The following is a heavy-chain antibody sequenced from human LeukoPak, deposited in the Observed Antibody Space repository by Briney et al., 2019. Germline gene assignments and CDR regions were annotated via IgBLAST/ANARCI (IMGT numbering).Heavy chain of an antibody. J-gene: IGHJ4*02. Sequence: SETLSLTCAVYGGSFSGYYWSWIRQPPGKGLEWIGEINHSGSTNYSPSLKSRVTISVDTSKNQFSLKLSSVTAADTAVYCCARALDCSGGSCPPPFDYWGQGTLVTVSS. CDR2: INHSGST. CDR3: ARALDCSGGSCPPPFDY. D-gene: IGHD2-15*01. V-gene: IGHV4-34*01. CDR1: GGSFSGYY.